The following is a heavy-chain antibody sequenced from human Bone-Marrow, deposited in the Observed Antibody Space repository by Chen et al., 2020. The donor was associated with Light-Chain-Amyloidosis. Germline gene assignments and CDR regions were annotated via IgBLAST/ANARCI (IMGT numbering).Heavy chain of an antibody. V-gene: IGHV3-7*05. D-gene: IGHD1-26*01. J-gene: IGHJ4*02. CDR1: GFTFTNYY. CDR2: IGQDGSEK. CDR3: ARRGGGGSYFDY. Sequence: EVQLVESGGGLVQPGASLRLSCEASGFTFTNYYIAWVRQAPGKGLGWVANIGQDGSEKYFVDSLKCRFTISRDNAKNSLFLQMNSLRVEDTAVYYCARRGGGGSYFDYWGQGALVTVSS.